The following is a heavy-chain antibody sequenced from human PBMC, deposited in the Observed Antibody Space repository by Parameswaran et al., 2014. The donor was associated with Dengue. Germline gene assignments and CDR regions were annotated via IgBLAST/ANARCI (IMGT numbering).Heavy chain of an antibody. CDR2: ISGSGGTT. D-gene: IGHD5-18*01. Sequence: VRQAPGKGLEWVSAISGSGGTTYYADSVKGRFTISRGNSKNTLYLQMNSLRAEDTAVFYCAKDTATRYSYPYYFDSWGQGTLVTVSS. J-gene: IGHJ4*02. V-gene: IGHV3-23*01. CDR3: AKDTATRYSYPYYFDS.